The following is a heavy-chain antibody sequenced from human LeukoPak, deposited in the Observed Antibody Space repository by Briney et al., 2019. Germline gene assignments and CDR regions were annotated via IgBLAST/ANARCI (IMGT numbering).Heavy chain of an antibody. J-gene: IGHJ5*02. CDR2: ISYDGSNK. CDR3: AKELRGYSYGLRNNWFDP. Sequence: GGSLRLSCAASGFTFSSFGMHWVRQAPGKGLEWVAVISYDGSNKYYADSVKGRFTISRDNSKNTLYLQMNSLRAEDTAVYYCAKELRGYSYGLRNNWFDPWGQGTLVTVSS. CDR1: GFTFSSFG. D-gene: IGHD5-18*01. V-gene: IGHV3-30*18.